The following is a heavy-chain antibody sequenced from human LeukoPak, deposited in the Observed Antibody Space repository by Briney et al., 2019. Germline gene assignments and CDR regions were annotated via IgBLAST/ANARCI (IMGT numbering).Heavy chain of an antibody. V-gene: IGHV4-59*11. CDR1: GGSMNSHY. CDR3: ATIKRGNIYGYFDF. CDR2: MLDTVTT. D-gene: IGHD5-18*01. J-gene: IGHJ4*02. Sequence: PSETLSLTCTVSGGSMNSHYWSWIRQPPGKGLEWIGYMLDTVTTKDNPSLKSRFTLSADTSKNQFSLRLTSVTAADTAVCYCATIKRGNIYGYFDFWGQGILVTVSS.